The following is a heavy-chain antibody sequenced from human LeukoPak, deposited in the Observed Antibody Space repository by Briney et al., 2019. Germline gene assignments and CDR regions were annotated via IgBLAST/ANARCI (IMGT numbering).Heavy chain of an antibody. D-gene: IGHD2-15*01. J-gene: IGHJ4*02. CDR1: GFTFSTSA. CDR2: ISSSRNYI. CDR3: AREGGFCFGDTCRYFDY. Sequence: GGSLRLSCTASGFTFSTSAMHWVRQAPGKGLEWISSISSSRNYIYYADSVKGRFTISRDNAKNLLYLQMNSLGAEDTAVYYCAREGGFCFGDTCRYFDYWGQGALVTVSS. V-gene: IGHV3-21*01.